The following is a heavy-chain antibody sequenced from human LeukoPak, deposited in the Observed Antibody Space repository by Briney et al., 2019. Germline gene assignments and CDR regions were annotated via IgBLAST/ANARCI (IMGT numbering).Heavy chain of an antibody. V-gene: IGHV3-21*01. CDR3: ASPYSTSWNDAYDV. Sequence: GGSLTLSCAASGFSFNTYTMNWVRQAPGRGLEWVASISSTGSYIYYADSVRGRFTISRDNAENSLYLQMNNLRAEDTAVFYCASPYSTSWNDAYDVWGQGTMVTVSS. D-gene: IGHD6-13*01. CDR2: ISSTGSYI. J-gene: IGHJ3*01. CDR1: GFSFNTYT.